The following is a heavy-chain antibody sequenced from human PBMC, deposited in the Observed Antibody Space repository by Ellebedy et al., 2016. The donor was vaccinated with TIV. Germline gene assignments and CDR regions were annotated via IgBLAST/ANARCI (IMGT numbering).Heavy chain of an antibody. J-gene: IGHJ6*02. CDR2: IIPIFGTA. Sequence: AASVKVSCKASGGTFSSYAISWVRQAPGQGLEWMGGIIPIFGTANYAQKFQGRVTITADESTSTAYMELSSLRSEDTAVYYCARPSRAVAGTGGYYYYGMDVWGQGTTVTVSS. V-gene: IGHV1-69*13. CDR1: GGTFSSYA. D-gene: IGHD6-19*01. CDR3: ARPSRAVAGTGGYYYYGMDV.